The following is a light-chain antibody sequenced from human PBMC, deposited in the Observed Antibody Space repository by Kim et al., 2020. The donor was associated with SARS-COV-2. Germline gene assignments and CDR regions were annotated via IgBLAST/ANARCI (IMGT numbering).Light chain of an antibody. V-gene: IGLV2-14*03. CDR3: TSYTGRSVI. Sequence: GYNYVSWYQQHPGKAPKLMIYDVTERPSGVSNRFSGSKSGNTASLTICGLQAEDEADYYCTSYTGRSVIFGGGTQLTVL. CDR1: GYNY. CDR2: DVT. J-gene: IGLJ2*01.